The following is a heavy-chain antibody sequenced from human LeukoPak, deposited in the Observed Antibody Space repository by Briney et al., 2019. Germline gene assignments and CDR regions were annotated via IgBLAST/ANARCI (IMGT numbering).Heavy chain of an antibody. CDR2: ISYSGTT. J-gene: IGHJ3*02. D-gene: IGHD2-21*02. V-gene: IGHV4-39*02. CDR3: ARDFYSQESYCGGDCYGAFDI. Sequence: SETLSLACIVSGGSISGSTYYWGWIRQPPGKGLEWIASISYSGTTYYNPSLKSRVPISVDTSINHFSLRLSSATAADTAVYYCARDFYSQESYCGGDCYGAFDIWGQGTMVTVSS. CDR1: GGSISGSTYY.